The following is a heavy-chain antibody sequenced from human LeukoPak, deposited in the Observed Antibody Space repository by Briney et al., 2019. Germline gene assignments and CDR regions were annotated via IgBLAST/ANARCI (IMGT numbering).Heavy chain of an antibody. CDR1: GGSISSGGYY. CDR2: IYYSGST. Sequence: SETLSLTCTVSGGSISSGGYYWSWIRQHPGKGLEWIGYIYYSGSTYYNPSLKSRVTISVDTSKNQFSLKLSSVTAADTAVYYCARDSTAAGGEYYFDYWGQGTLVTVSS. CDR3: ARDSTAAGGEYYFDY. V-gene: IGHV4-31*03. D-gene: IGHD6-13*01. J-gene: IGHJ4*02.